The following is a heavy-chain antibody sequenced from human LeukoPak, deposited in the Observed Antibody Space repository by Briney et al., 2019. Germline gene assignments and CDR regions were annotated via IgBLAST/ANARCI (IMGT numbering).Heavy chain of an antibody. CDR2: IHPNTGGT. D-gene: IGHD2-15*01. Sequence: ASVKVSCKASGYTFTGHYIHWVRQAPGQGLEWMGWIHPNTGGTRYAQKFQGRVTMTRDTSISTAYMELSRLRSDDTAVYYCARDLWGYCSGGSCPHYYMDVWGKGTTVTISS. V-gene: IGHV1-2*02. J-gene: IGHJ6*03. CDR1: GYTFTGHY. CDR3: ARDLWGYCSGGSCPHYYMDV.